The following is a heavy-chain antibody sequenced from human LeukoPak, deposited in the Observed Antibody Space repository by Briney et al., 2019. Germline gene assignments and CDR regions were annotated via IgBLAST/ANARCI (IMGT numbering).Heavy chain of an antibody. D-gene: IGHD2-15*01. CDR1: GYTFTSYG. Sequence: ASVKVSCKASGYTFTSYGISWVRQAPGQGLEWMGGIIPIFGTANYAQKFQGRVTITADESTSTAYMELSSLRSEDTAVYYCARGPPRYCSGGSCLNWFDPWGQGTLVTVSS. CDR2: IIPIFGTA. V-gene: IGHV1-69*13. CDR3: ARGPPRYCSGGSCLNWFDP. J-gene: IGHJ5*02.